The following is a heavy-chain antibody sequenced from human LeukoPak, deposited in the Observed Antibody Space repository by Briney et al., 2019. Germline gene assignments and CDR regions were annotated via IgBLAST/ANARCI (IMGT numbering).Heavy chain of an antibody. CDR3: ARGYYYGSGSYFDY. CDR1: GFTFSSYA. J-gene: IGHJ4*02. V-gene: IGHV3-30-3*01. Sequence: GGSLRLSCAASGFTFSSYAMHWVRQVPGKGLEWVAVISYDGSNKYYADSVKGRFTISRDNSKNTLYLQMNSLRAEDTAVYYCARGYYYGSGSYFDYWGQGTLVTVSS. CDR2: ISYDGSNK. D-gene: IGHD3-10*01.